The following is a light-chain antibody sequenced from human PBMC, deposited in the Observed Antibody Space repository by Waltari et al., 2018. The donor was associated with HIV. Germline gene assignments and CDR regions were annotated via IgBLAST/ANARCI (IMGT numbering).Light chain of an antibody. J-gene: IGLJ3*02. CDR3: ATWDDSLRGWV. CDR1: SSNIGSNV. Sequence: QSVLTQPPSASGTPGQRVTISCSGSSSNIGSNVVNWYQQLPRTAPKLLIYTNNKRPSGVPDRFAGSKSGTSASLAISGLQSEDEADYYCATWDDSLRGWVFGGGTKLTVL. CDR2: TNN. V-gene: IGLV1-44*01.